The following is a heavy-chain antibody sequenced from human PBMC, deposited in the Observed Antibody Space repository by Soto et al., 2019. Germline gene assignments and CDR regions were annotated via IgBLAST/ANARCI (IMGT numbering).Heavy chain of an antibody. V-gene: IGHV4-59*01. CDR2: IYYSGST. J-gene: IGHJ3*02. Sequence: PSETLSLTCTVSGGSISSYYWSWIRQPPGKGLEWIGYIYYSGSTNYNPSLKSRVTISVDTSKNQFSLKLSSVTAADTAVYYCARGLWLVAGAFDIWGQGTMVTVSS. CDR1: GGSISSYY. CDR3: ARGLWLVAGAFDI. D-gene: IGHD6-19*01.